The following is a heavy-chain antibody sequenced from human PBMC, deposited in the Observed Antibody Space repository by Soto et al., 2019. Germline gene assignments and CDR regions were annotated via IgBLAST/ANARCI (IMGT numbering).Heavy chain of an antibody. V-gene: IGHV3-49*04. D-gene: IGHD3-10*01. CDR1: GFTFCDYA. Sequence: RLSCTASGFTFCDYAMSWVRQAPGKGLDWVGLIRSKAYGGTTEYAASVKGRFTISRDDSKSIAYLQMNSLKTEDTAVYYCTSDGRLSRGYYYYGMDVWGQGTTVTFSS. CDR2: IRSKAYGGTT. J-gene: IGHJ6*02. CDR3: TSDGRLSRGYYYYGMDV.